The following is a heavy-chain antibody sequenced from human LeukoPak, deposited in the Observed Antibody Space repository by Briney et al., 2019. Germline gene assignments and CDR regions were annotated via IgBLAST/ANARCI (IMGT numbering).Heavy chain of an antibody. CDR2: ISSSGSTI. D-gene: IGHD3-22*01. Sequence: PGGSLRLSCAASGFTFSSYEMNWVRQAPGKGLEWVSYISSSGSTIYYADSVKGRFTISRDNAKNSLYLQMNSLRAEDTAVYYCANDYYDSSGQGEYFDYWGQGTLVTVSS. CDR1: GFTFSSYE. J-gene: IGHJ4*02. V-gene: IGHV3-48*03. CDR3: ANDYYDSSGQGEYFDY.